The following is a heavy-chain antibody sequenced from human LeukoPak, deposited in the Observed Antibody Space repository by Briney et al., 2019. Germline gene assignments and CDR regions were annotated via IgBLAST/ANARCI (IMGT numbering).Heavy chain of an antibody. D-gene: IGHD3-3*01. Sequence: SGGSLRLSCAASGFTISSSYMSWVRQAPGKGLEWVSVIYTGGSTSYADSVKGRFTISRDNSQNTLYLQMNSLRAEDTAVYYCAKDRVFWSGTDAFDIWGQGTMDTVSS. V-gene: IGHV3-53*01. CDR2: IYTGGST. CDR1: GFTISSSY. J-gene: IGHJ3*02. CDR3: AKDRVFWSGTDAFDI.